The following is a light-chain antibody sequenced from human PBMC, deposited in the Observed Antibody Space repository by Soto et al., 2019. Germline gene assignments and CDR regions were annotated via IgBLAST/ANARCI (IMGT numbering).Light chain of an antibody. CDR2: AAS. CDR3: QQSYNTPRT. Sequence: DIQMTQSPSSLSASVGDRVTITCRASQSICSYLNWYQQKPGKAPKLLIYAASSLASGIPSRFSGSGSGTDFTLTISSLQPEDFATYYCQQSYNTPRTFGEGTKLEIK. CDR1: QSICSY. V-gene: IGKV1-39*01. J-gene: IGKJ2*01.